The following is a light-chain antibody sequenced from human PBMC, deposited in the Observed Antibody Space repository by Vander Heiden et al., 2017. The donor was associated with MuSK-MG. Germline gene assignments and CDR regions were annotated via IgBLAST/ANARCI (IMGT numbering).Light chain of an antibody. V-gene: IGLV2-23*02. Sequence: QSALTQPASVSGSPGQSITFSCTGTSSDVGVYDLVSWYLHHPGKAPKLIIYEVNKRPSGVSNRFSGSKSGNTASLTISGLQAEDEADYYCCSYAGSNTVLFGGGTKLTVL. CDR1: SSDVGVYDL. J-gene: IGLJ2*01. CDR3: CSYAGSNTVL. CDR2: EVN.